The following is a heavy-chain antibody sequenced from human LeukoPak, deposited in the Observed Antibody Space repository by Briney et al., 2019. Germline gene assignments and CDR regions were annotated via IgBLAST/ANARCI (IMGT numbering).Heavy chain of an antibody. Sequence: GGSLRLSCAASRFTFNTYAVNWVRQAPGKGLEWVSAISGNGDITYYADSVRGRFTISRDNSKNTLYLQMNSLRAEDTAVYYCAREGWVESYYYDSSGYSDYWGQGTLVTVSS. CDR2: ISGNGDIT. CDR3: AREGWVESYYYDSSGYSDY. D-gene: IGHD3-22*01. V-gene: IGHV3-23*01. CDR1: RFTFNTYA. J-gene: IGHJ4*02.